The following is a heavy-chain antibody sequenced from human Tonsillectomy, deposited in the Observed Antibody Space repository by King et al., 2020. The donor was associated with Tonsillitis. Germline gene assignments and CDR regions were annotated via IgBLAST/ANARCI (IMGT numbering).Heavy chain of an antibody. V-gene: IGHV4-59*01. D-gene: IGHD1-26*01. J-gene: IGHJ6*02. Sequence: QLQESGPGLVKPSETLSLTCTVSGGSISSYYWSWIRQPPGKGLEWIGYIRDDWRTTYNPSLKSRVSMSIDTSKNQFSMKLTSVTAADTAVYYCAMSSGSYLNYYYGLDVWGQGTTVTVSS. CDR1: GGSISSYY. CDR3: AMSSGSYLNYYYGLDV. CDR2: IRDDWRT.